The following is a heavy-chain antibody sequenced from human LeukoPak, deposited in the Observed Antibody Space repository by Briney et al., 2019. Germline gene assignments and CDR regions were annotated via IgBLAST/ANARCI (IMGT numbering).Heavy chain of an antibody. D-gene: IGHD1-1*01. J-gene: IGHJ4*02. Sequence: ASVKVSCKASGGTFSSYAISWVRQAPGQGLEWMGRIIPILGIANYAQKFQGRVTITADKSTSTAYMELSSLRSEDTAVYYCARDRPGKGRTGTTADYWGQGTLVTVSS. CDR2: IIPILGIA. CDR1: GGTFSSYA. V-gene: IGHV1-69*04. CDR3: ARDRPGKGRTGTTADY.